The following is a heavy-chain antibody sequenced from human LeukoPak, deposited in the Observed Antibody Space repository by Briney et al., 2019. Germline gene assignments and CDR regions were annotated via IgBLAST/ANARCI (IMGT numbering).Heavy chain of an antibody. CDR1: GFTFSSYS. J-gene: IGHJ3*02. Sequence: GGSLRLSCAASGFTFSSYSMNWVRQAPGKGLEWVSSISTSSSYIYYADSVKGRFTIPRDNAKTSLYLQLNSLRAEDTAVYYCARDQERQQLRNDAFDIWGQGTMVTVSS. CDR2: ISTSSSYI. V-gene: IGHV3-21*01. CDR3: ARDQERQQLRNDAFDI. D-gene: IGHD6-13*01.